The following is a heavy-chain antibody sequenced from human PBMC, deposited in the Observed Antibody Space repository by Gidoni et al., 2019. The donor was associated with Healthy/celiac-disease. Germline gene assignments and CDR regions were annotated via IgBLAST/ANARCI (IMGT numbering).Heavy chain of an antibody. CDR2: VWYDGSNK. J-gene: IGHJ4*02. V-gene: IGHV3-33*01. D-gene: IGHD1-26*01. CDR1: GVTFSSYG. CDR3: ARDLLIVGADYFDY. Sequence: QVQLVESGGGVVQPGRSLRLSCAVSGVTFSSYGMHWVRQAPGKGLEWVAVVWYDGSNKYYADSVKGRFTISRDNSKNTLYLQMNSLRAEDTAVYYCARDLLIVGADYFDYWGQGTLVTVSS.